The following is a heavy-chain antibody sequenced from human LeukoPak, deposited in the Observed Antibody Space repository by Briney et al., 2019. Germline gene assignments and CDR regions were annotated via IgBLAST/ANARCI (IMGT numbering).Heavy chain of an antibody. Sequence: GGSLRLSCAASGLTFSSYAMHWVRQAPGKGLEWEAVISYDGSNKYYADSVKGRFTISRDNSKNTLYLQMNSLRAEDTAVYYCARDGASSGYATLDYWGQGTLVTVSS. CDR3: ARDGASSGYATLDY. V-gene: IGHV3-30*04. CDR1: GLTFSSYA. J-gene: IGHJ4*02. CDR2: ISYDGSNK. D-gene: IGHD5-12*01.